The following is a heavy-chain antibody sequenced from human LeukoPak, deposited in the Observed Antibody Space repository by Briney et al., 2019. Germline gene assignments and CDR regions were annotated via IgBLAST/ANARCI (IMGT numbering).Heavy chain of an antibody. Sequence: PGGSLRLSCAASGFSFSNYGMSWVRQAPGKGLEWVSAISGSGYSTYYADSVKGRFTLSRDNSKNTLYLQMNSLRAEDTAVYYCAKDARRSSGWWFFDHWGQGTLVTVSS. CDR2: ISGSGYST. D-gene: IGHD6-19*01. CDR1: GFSFSNYG. J-gene: IGHJ4*02. V-gene: IGHV3-23*01. CDR3: AKDARRSSGWWFFDH.